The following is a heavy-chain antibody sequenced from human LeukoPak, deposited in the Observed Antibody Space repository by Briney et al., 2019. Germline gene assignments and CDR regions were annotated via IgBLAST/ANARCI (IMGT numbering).Heavy chain of an antibody. CDR3: ATLRGASTAVFDS. D-gene: IGHD2-21*02. V-gene: IGHV4-59*08. J-gene: IGHJ4*02. CDR1: GGSISSDY. Sequence: PSETLSLTCTVSGGSISSDYWSWIRQPPGKRLEWIGYIHYSGATNYNPSLKSRVTISVDTSKNQFYLKLSSVTAADTALYYCATLRGASTAVFDSWGQGTLVTVSS. CDR2: IHYSGAT.